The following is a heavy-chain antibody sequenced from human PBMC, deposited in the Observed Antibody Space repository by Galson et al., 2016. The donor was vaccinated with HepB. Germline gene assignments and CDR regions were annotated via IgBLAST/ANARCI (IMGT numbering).Heavy chain of an antibody. CDR2: ISYDGSNK. V-gene: IGHV3-30*04. D-gene: IGHD6-19*01. CDR1: GFTFSSYA. J-gene: IGHJ2*01. Sequence: SLRLSCAASGFTFSSYAMHWVRQAPGKGLEWVAVISYDGSNKYYADSVKGRFTISRDNSKNTLYLQMNSLRPEDTAVYYCARRSSGWTDWYFDLWGRGTLVTVSS. CDR3: ARRSSGWTDWYFDL.